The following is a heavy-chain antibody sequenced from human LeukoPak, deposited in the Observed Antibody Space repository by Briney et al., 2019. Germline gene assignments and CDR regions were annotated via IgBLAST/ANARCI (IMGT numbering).Heavy chain of an antibody. J-gene: IGHJ4*02. CDR1: VFTFSKTW. CDR3: ARDQSGSLDY. Sequence: GGSLRLSCATSVFTFSKTWMAWVRQAPGKGLEWVANINQDSKTKQYVDSVKGQFTISRDNAKNSLFLQMSSLTVEDTGIYYCARDQSGSLDYWGQGTLVTVSS. V-gene: IGHV3-7*01. D-gene: IGHD1-26*01. CDR2: INQDSKTK.